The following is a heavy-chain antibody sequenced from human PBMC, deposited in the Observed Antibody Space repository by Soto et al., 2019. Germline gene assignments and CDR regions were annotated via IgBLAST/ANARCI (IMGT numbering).Heavy chain of an antibody. V-gene: IGHV4-34*01. CDR1: GGSFSGYY. D-gene: IGHD1-7*01. CDR2: INHSGST. CDR3: ARGRTGTTWFDP. Sequence: SETLSLTCAVYGGSFSGYYWSWIRQPPGKGLEWIGEINHSGSTNYNPSLKSRVTISVDTSKNQFSLKLSSGTAADPAVYSCARGRTGTTWFDPWGQGTLVTVSS. J-gene: IGHJ5*02.